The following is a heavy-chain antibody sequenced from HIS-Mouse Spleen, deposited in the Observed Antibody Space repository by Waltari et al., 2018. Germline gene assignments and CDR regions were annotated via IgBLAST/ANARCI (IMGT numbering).Heavy chain of an antibody. Sequence: QVQLQESGPGLVKPSQTLSLTCTVSGGSISSGGYYWSWIRQHPGKGLEWIGYIYYIGSTYYHPSLKSGVTISVEPSKNQFSLKLRSVTAADTAVYYCARGGFDEAARPGAFDIWGQGTMVTVSS. V-gene: IGHV4-31*03. J-gene: IGHJ3*02. CDR1: GGSISSGGYY. CDR2: IYYIGST. CDR3: ARGGFDEAARPGAFDI. D-gene: IGHD6-6*01.